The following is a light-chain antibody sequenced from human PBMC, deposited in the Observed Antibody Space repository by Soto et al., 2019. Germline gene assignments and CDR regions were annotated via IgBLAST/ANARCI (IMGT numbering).Light chain of an antibody. CDR2: LNSDGSH. V-gene: IGLV4-69*01. J-gene: IGLJ2*01. Sequence: QPVLTQSTSASASLGASVKLTCTLSSGHSSYAIAWHQQQPEKGPRYLMKLNSDGSHSKGDGIPDRFSGSSSGAERYLTISSLQSEDEADYYCQTWGTASWVFGGGTKLTVL. CDR1: SGHSSYA. CDR3: QTWGTASWV.